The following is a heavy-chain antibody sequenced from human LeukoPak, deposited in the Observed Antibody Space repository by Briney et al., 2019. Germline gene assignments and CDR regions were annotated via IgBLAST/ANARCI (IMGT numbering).Heavy chain of an antibody. Sequence: GASVKVSCKASGYAFTNYAIQWVRQAPGQRLEWMGWVNAGNGNTRYSPKFQGRVTITRDTSASTAYMELSSLRSEDTAVYYCARDLYGDYAFDYWGQGTLVTVSS. CDR3: ARDLYGDYAFDY. CDR1: GYAFTNYA. V-gene: IGHV1-3*01. J-gene: IGHJ4*02. CDR2: VNAGNGNT. D-gene: IGHD4-17*01.